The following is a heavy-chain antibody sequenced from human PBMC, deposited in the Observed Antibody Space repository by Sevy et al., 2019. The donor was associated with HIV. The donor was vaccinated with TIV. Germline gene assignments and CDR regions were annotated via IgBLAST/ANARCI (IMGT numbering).Heavy chain of an antibody. CDR2: ISGSGRFT. Sequence: GGSLRLSCSASEFTFSSYAMSWVRQAPGKGLEWVSSISGSGRFTYYADFVEGRFIISRDNSKNTLSVQMNSLRAEDTAVCYCAKGFCSGATCPRDYYYYGMDVWGQGTTVTVSS. CDR1: EFTFSSYA. J-gene: IGHJ6*02. V-gene: IGHV3-23*01. CDR3: AKGFCSGATCPRDYYYYGMDV. D-gene: IGHD2-15*01.